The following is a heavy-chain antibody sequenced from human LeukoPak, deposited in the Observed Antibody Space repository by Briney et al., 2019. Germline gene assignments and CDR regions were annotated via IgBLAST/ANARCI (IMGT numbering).Heavy chain of an antibody. Sequence: GGSLRLSCAASGFTVSSNYMSWVRQAPGKGLEWVSVVHSGGSTYYADSVKGRFTISRDNSKNTLYLQMNSLRAEDTAVYYCAVGFYYYGMDVWGQGTTVTVSS. V-gene: IGHV3-66*01. CDR1: GFTVSSNY. CDR2: VHSGGST. CDR3: AVGFYYYGMDV. D-gene: IGHD3-16*01. J-gene: IGHJ6*02.